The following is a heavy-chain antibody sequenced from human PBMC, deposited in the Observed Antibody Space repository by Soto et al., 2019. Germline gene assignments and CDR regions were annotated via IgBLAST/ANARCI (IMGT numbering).Heavy chain of an antibody. J-gene: IGHJ3*02. V-gene: IGHV3-30*18. CDR1: GFTFSSYG. Sequence: GGSLRLSCAASGFTFSSYGMHWVRQAPGKGLEWVAVISYDGSNKYYADSVKGRFTISRDNSKNTLYLQMNSLRAEDTAVYYCAKDRNYGDPRGAFDIWGQGTMVTVSS. CDR2: ISYDGSNK. D-gene: IGHD4-17*01. CDR3: AKDRNYGDPRGAFDI.